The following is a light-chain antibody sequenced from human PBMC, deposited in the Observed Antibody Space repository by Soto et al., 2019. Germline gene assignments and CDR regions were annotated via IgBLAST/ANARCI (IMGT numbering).Light chain of an antibody. Sequence: DIQLTQSPSFLSASVGDRVTITCRASQGISSYLAWYQQKPGKAPKLLIYAASTLQSGVPSRFSGSGSGKEFTLTISSLQPEDFANYYCQQLNSYPYTFGQGTKLEIK. V-gene: IGKV1-9*01. CDR3: QQLNSYPYT. J-gene: IGKJ2*01. CDR2: AAS. CDR1: QGISSY.